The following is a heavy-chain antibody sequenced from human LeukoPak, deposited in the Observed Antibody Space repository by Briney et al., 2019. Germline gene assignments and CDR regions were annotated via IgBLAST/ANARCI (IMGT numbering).Heavy chain of an antibody. CDR3: ARESPSYSSSFYFDY. CDR2: INHSGGT. V-gene: IGHV4-34*01. Sequence: PSETLSLTCAVYGGSFSGYYWSGIRQPPGKGLEWIGEINHSGGTNYNPSLKRRVTMSVDTSKNQFSLKLSSVTAADTAAYYCARESPSYSSSFYFDYWGQGTLVTVSS. D-gene: IGHD6-13*01. J-gene: IGHJ4*02. CDR1: GGSFSGYY.